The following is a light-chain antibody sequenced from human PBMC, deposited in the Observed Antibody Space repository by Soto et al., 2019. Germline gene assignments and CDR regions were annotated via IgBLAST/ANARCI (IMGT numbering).Light chain of an antibody. CDR2: GAS. V-gene: IGKV3-20*01. J-gene: IGKJ1*01. CDR3: QQYGSSGT. Sequence: EFVLTQSPGTLSLSPGERATLSCRASQRVSNNYLAWYQQKPGQAPRLLIYGASNRATGIPDRFSGSGSGTDFTLTISRLEPEDFAVYYCQQYGSSGTFGQGTKVDIK. CDR1: QRVSNNY.